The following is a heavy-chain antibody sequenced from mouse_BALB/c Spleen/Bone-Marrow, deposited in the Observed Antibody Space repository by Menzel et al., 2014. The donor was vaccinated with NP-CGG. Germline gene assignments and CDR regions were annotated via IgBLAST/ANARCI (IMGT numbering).Heavy chain of an antibody. D-gene: IGHD2-10*02. CDR2: SRNKAKYYTT. CDR3: ARDVGYGNYFVY. CDR1: GFTFSDFY. V-gene: IGHV7-1*02. J-gene: IGHJ3*01. Sequence: EVNVVESGGGLVQPGDSLRLSCATSGFTFSDFYMEWVRQPPGKRLEWIAASRNKAKYYTTEYSASVKGRFIVSRDTSQSVLYLRMNALRAEDTAIYYCARDVGYGNYFVYWGQGTLVTVSA.